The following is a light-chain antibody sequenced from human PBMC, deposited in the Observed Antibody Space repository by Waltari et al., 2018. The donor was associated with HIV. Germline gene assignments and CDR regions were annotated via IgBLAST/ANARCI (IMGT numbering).Light chain of an antibody. CDR1: SSNIGIKT. V-gene: IGLV1-44*01. Sequence: QSVLTQPPSASGTPGQRVTISCSGSSSNIGIKTVNWFQQLPGTAPKLLIHNNNQRPSGVPDRFSGSKSGTSASLAISGLQSEDEADYYCAAWDDSLMGYYVFGTGTKVTVL. J-gene: IGLJ1*01. CDR2: NNN. CDR3: AAWDDSLMGYYV.